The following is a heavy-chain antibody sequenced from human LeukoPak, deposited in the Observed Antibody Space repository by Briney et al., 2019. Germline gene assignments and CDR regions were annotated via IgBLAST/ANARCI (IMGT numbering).Heavy chain of an antibody. D-gene: IGHD2-2*01. V-gene: IGHV4-30-4*08. Sequence: PSETLSLTCTVSGGSISSGDYYWSWIRQPPGKGLEWIGYIYYSGSTYYNPSLKSRVTISVDTSKNQFSLKLSSVTAADTAVYYCARVRIVVVPATASYAFDIWGQGTMVTVSS. CDR1: GGSISSGDYY. CDR3: ARVRIVVVPATASYAFDI. CDR2: IYYSGST. J-gene: IGHJ3*02.